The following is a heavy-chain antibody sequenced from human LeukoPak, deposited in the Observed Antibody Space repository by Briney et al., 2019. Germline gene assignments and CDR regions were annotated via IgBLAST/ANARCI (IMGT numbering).Heavy chain of an antibody. CDR3: ARAPYDFWSGYPESWFDP. Sequence: GSSVKVSCKASGGTFSSYAISWVRQAPGQGLEWMGGIIPIFGTANYAQKFQGRVTSTADESTSTAYMELSSLRSEDTAVYYCARAPYDFWSGYPESWFDPWGQGTLVTVSS. J-gene: IGHJ5*02. V-gene: IGHV1-69*01. D-gene: IGHD3-3*01. CDR1: GGTFSSYA. CDR2: IIPIFGTA.